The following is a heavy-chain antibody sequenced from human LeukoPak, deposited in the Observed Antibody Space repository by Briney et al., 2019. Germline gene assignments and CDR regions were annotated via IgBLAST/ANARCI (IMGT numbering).Heavy chain of an antibody. Sequence: GGSLRLSCADSGSASTFSSYAMSWVRQAPGKGLEWVSAISVSGGTYYADSVKGRFTISRDKSRNTLYLRMNSLRAEDTAVYYCAARGSGYDYYWGQGTLVTVSS. CDR2: ISVSGGT. D-gene: IGHD5-12*01. V-gene: IGHV3-23*01. CDR3: AARGSGYDYY. CDR1: GSASTFSSYA. J-gene: IGHJ4*02.